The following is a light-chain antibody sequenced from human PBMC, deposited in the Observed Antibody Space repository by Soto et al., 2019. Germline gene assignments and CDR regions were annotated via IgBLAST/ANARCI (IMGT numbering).Light chain of an antibody. V-gene: IGKV3D-20*02. J-gene: IGKJ4*01. CDR2: GAS. CDR1: QSFNSIY. CDR3: QQRSSWPL. Sequence: EIVLTQSPGTLSLSPGERATLSCRASQSFNSIYLAWYQQKPGQAPRLLIYGASSRATGIPDRFSGSGSGTDFTLTISSLEPEDFAVYYCQQRSSWPLFGGGTKVDIK.